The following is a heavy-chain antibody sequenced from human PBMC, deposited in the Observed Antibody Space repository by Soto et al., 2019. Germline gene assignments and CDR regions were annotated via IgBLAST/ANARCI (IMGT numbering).Heavy chain of an antibody. V-gene: IGHV4-59*08. CDR3: ARLVWSYGTWFDP. D-gene: IGHD5-18*01. CDR1: GGSISSYY. CDR2: IYYSGST. J-gene: IGHJ5*02. Sequence: SETLSLTCTVSGGSISSYYWSWIRHPPGKGLEWIGYIYYSGSTNYNPSLKSRVTISVDTSKNQLSLKLSSVTAADTAVYYCARLVWSYGTWFDPWGQGTLVTVSS.